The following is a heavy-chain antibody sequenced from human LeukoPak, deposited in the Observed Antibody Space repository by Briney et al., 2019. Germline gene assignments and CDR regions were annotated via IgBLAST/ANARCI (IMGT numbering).Heavy chain of an antibody. CDR3: AREHTIAATGTHWFDP. J-gene: IGHJ5*02. CDR1: GFTSSRYG. V-gene: IGHV3-33*01. D-gene: IGHD6-13*01. CDR2: IWYDGSNE. Sequence: GGSLRLSCAASGFTSSRYGMHWLRQAPGTGLEWVAVIWYDGSNEAYADSVRGRFTISRDNSENRLYLQMSSLRVEDTAVYYCAREHTIAATGTHWFDPWGQGTLVTVSS.